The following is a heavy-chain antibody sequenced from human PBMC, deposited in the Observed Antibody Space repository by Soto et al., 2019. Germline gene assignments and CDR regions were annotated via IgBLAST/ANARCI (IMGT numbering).Heavy chain of an antibody. CDR2: MYYSGTT. CDR1: GDPISSSY. V-gene: IGHV4-59*08. Sequence: QVQLQESGPGLVKPSETLSLTCTVPGDPISSSYWSWIRQPPGKGLEWIGYMYYSGTTSYNPSLDCRVTLSVDTSKNEFFLNLSFVTAADTAGYYGARHRALNWFDPWGQGTLVTVYS. J-gene: IGHJ5*02. CDR3: ARHRALNWFDP.